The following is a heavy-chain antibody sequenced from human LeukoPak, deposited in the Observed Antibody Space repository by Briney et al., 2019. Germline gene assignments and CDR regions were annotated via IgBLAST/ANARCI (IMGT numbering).Heavy chain of an antibody. Sequence: GGSLRLSCVASGSTFSDYAMNWVRQAPGKGPEWVSGISASGAGTYYADSVKGRFTISRDNSKNTLYLQMNSLRAEDTAVYYCARDEAPYDFWSGYLFDPWGQGTLVTVSS. CDR2: ISASGAGT. CDR3: ARDEAPYDFWSGYLFDP. J-gene: IGHJ5*02. V-gene: IGHV3-23*01. CDR1: GSTFSDYA. D-gene: IGHD3-3*01.